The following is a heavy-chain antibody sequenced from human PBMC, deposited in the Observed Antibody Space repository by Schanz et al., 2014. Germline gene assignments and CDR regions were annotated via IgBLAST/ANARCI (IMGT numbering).Heavy chain of an antibody. CDR3: ARPRFDYGEVDY. CDR1: GFTLSNSD. D-gene: IGHD4-17*01. V-gene: IGHV3-13*01. Sequence: VQLVESGGGVVQPGRSLRLSCAASGFTLSNSDMHWVRQGTGKGLEWVSTIGYLGDTYYADSVRGRFTISRDRFQNTLYLRMSSLRAEDTAVYYCARPRFDYGEVDYWGQGTLXTVSS. J-gene: IGHJ4*02. CDR2: IGYLGDT.